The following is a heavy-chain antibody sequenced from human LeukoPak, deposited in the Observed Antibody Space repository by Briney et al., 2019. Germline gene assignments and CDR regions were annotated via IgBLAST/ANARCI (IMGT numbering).Heavy chain of an antibody. CDR2: ISAYNGNT. CDR3: ARDRRSGDWLDP. Sequence: ASVKVSCKASGYTFTSYGISWVRQAPGQGLEWMGWISAYNGNTNYAQKLQGRVTMTTDTSTSTAYMELRSVRSDDTAVYYCARDRRSGDWLDPWGQGTLVTVSS. CDR1: GYTFTSYG. J-gene: IGHJ5*02. V-gene: IGHV1-18*01.